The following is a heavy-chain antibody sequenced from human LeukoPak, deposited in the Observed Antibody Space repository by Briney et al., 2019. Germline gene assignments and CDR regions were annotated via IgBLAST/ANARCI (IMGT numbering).Heavy chain of an antibody. CDR1: GFTFDDYA. J-gene: IGHJ6*02. D-gene: IGHD2-15*01. Sequence: PGGSLRLSCAASGFTFDDYAMHWVRQAPGKGLEWVSGISWNSGSIGYADSVKGRFTISRDNAKNSLYLQMNSLRAEDTALYYCAKDSVGGYGMDVWGQGTTVTVSS. CDR3: AKDSVGGYGMDV. CDR2: ISWNSGSI. V-gene: IGHV3-9*01.